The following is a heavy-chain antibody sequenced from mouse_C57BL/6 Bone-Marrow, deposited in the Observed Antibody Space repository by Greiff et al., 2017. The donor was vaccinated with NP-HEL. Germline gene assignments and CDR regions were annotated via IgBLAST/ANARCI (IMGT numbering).Heavy chain of an antibody. Sequence: QVQLQQPGAELVMPGASVKLSCKASGYTFTSYWMHWVKQRPGQGLEWIGEIDPSDSYTNYNQKFKGKSTLTVDKSSSTAYMQLSSLTSEDSAFYYCARESFAYWGQGTLVTVSA. CDR1: GYTFTSYW. CDR3: ARESFAY. CDR2: IDPSDSYT. V-gene: IGHV1-69*01. J-gene: IGHJ3*01.